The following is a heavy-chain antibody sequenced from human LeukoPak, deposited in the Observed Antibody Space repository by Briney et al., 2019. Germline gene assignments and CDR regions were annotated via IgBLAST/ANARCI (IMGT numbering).Heavy chain of an antibody. CDR3: ASTTLFRPYCYLDL. Sequence: SETLSLTCTVSGGSTRSYYRSWILQRPEEGLEWIWYIYYSGSTDYNPSLKSRVTISLDTSNNQFSLKVSSVTAADTAVYYCASTTLFRPYCYLDLWGRGTLVTVSS. CDR1: GGSTRSYY. D-gene: IGHD2/OR15-2a*01. J-gene: IGHJ2*01. V-gene: IGHV4-59*01. CDR2: IYYSGST.